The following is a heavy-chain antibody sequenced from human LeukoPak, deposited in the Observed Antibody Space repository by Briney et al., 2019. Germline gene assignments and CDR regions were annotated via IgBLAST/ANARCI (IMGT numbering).Heavy chain of an antibody. CDR1: GGSFSGYY. CDR2: INHSGST. Sequence: PSETLSLTCAVYGGSFSGYYWSWIRQPPGKGLEWIGEINHSGSTNYNPSLKSRVTISVDMSKNQFSLKLSSVTAADTAVYYCARGLRYSNSGGCAFDIWGQGTMVTVSS. D-gene: IGHD4-4*01. V-gene: IGHV4-34*01. J-gene: IGHJ3*02. CDR3: ARGLRYSNSGGCAFDI.